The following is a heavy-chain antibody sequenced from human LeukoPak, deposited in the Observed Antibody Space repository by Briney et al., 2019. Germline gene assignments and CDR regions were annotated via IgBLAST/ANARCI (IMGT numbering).Heavy chain of an antibody. V-gene: IGHV3-74*01. CDR1: GFTFSSYW. Sequence: PGGSLRLSCAASGFTFSSYWMHWVRQAPGKGLVWVSRINSDGSSTRYADSVKGRFTISRDNAKNTLYLQMNSLRVEDTAVYYCARIVGATTVDYWGQGTLVTVSS. D-gene: IGHD1-26*01. J-gene: IGHJ4*02. CDR2: INSDGSST. CDR3: ARIVGATTVDY.